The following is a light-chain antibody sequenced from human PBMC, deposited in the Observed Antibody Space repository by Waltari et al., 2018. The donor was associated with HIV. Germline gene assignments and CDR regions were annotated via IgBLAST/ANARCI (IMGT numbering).Light chain of an antibody. V-gene: IGKV3-15*01. CDR1: QSVNTN. CDR3: HQYNNWPYT. J-gene: IGKJ2*01. CDR2: GAS. Sequence: MIQSPDILPVSPGEGVTLICRASQSVNTNVAWYQQRPGQAPRLLIYGASTRAAGFPARFSGGGSGTEFTLTISSLQSEDFALYFCHQYNNWPYTFGQGTKLDIK.